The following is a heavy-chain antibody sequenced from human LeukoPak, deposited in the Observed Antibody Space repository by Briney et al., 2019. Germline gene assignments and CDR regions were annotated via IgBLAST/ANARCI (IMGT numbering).Heavy chain of an antibody. CDR3: ARDYGSAQLDY. J-gene: IGHJ4*02. V-gene: IGHV3-74*01. CDR1: GFIFNKYW. Sequence: TGGSLRLSCAASGFIFNKYWIHWVRQAPGKGLVWVARINSDGTSTGYADSVKGRFTISRDNAKKTVYLQMESLRAEDAAVYYCARDYGSAQLDYWGQGTLVTVSS. D-gene: IGHD6-19*01. CDR2: INSDGTST.